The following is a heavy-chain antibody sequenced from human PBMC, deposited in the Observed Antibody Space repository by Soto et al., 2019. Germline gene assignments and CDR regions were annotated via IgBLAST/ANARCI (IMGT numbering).Heavy chain of an antibody. CDR1: RYRFASYG. CDR3: ARPRSFTLGFYYDGMDV. V-gene: IGHV5-51*01. CDR2: IYPGDCDT. Sequence: PGEAVKISSDGSRYRFASYGIGWGLHMPGKDLEWMGIIYPGDCDTRYTPSFQGQLTISSDKSPRTAYLQWTSLKASDTALYSCARPRSFTLGFYYDGMDVWRQGTTVTVSS. J-gene: IGHJ6*02. D-gene: IGHD6-6*01.